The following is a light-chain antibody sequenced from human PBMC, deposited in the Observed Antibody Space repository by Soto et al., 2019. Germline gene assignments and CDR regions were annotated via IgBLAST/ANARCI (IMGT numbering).Light chain of an antibody. Sequence: QSALTQSASVSGSPGQSITISCTGSSSDVGAYNFVSWYQHHPGKAPKLILYEVTTRPSGVSSRFSGSKSGNTASLTISGLQADDEASYYCSSYTSSNTPYVFGTGTKVTVL. CDR2: EVT. CDR1: SSDVGAYNF. CDR3: SSYTSSNTPYV. J-gene: IGLJ1*01. V-gene: IGLV2-14*01.